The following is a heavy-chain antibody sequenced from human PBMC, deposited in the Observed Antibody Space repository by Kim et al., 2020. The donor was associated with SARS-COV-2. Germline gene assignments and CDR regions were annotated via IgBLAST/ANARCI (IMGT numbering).Heavy chain of an antibody. CDR3: ARSTITMVRGVITPFDY. J-gene: IGHJ4*02. D-gene: IGHD3-10*01. CDR2: IYYSGST. Sequence: SETLSLTCTVSGGSISSGGYYWSWIRQHPGKGLEWIGYIYYSGSTYYNPSLKSRVTISVDTSKNQFSLKLSSVTAADTAVYYCARSTITMVRGVITPFDYWGQGTLVTVSS. V-gene: IGHV4-31*03. CDR1: GGSISSGGYY.